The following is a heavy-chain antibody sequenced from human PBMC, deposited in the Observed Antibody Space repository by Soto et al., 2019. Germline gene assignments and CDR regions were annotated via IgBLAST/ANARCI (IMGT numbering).Heavy chain of an antibody. Sequence: PGGSLRLSCAASGFTFSSFSMSWVRQAPGEGLEWVSGFSTGGDGGATYYADSVKGRFTISRDNSKNTLFLQMNSLRAEDTAIYYCAKKVNSGPGSQFFDYWGQGALVTVSS. CDR1: GFTFSSFS. CDR2: FSTGGDGGAT. V-gene: IGHV3-23*01. D-gene: IGHD3-10*01. CDR3: AKKVNSGPGSQFFDY. J-gene: IGHJ4*02.